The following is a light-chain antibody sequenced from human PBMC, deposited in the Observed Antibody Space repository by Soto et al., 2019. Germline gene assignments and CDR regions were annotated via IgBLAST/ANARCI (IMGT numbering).Light chain of an antibody. J-gene: IGLJ1*01. CDR3: SSYTTRSTSV. CDR1: SSDVGGYNY. V-gene: IGLV2-14*01. CDR2: DVS. Sequence: QSVLTQPASVSGSPGQSITISCTGTSSDVGGYNYVSWYQQHPGKAPKLMIYDVSNRPSGVSNRFSGSKSGNTASLTISGLQAEYYADYYSSSYTTRSTSVFGTGTNVTVL.